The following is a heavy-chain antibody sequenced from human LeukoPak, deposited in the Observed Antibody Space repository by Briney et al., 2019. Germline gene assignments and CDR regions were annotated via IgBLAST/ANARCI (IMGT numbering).Heavy chain of an antibody. CDR1: GYTFTSYG. D-gene: IGHD3-10*01. CDR3: ARVILWFGESHYYMDV. Sequence: ASVKVSCKASGYTFTSYGISWVRQAPAQGLEWMGWISAYNGNTNYAQKLQGRVTMTTDTFTSTAYMELRSLRSDDTAVYYCARVILWFGESHYYMDVWGKGTTVTVSS. J-gene: IGHJ6*03. CDR2: ISAYNGNT. V-gene: IGHV1-18*01.